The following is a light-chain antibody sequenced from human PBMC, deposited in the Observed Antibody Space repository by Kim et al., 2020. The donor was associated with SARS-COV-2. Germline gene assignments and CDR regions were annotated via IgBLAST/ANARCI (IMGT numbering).Light chain of an antibody. J-gene: IGKJ5*01. CDR2: GAS. CDR3: QQYDNWPIA. Sequence: EIVMTQSPATLSVSPGERATLSCRASQSVSSYLAWYHPKPGQAPRLLIYGASTRATGVPARFSGSESGTEFTLTISSLQSEDFAVYYCQQYDNWPIAFGQGTRLEIK. V-gene: IGKV3-15*01. CDR1: QSVSSY.